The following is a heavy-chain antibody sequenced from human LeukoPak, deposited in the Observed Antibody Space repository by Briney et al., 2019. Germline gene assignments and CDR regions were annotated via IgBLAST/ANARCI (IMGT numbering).Heavy chain of an antibody. J-gene: IGHJ4*02. Sequence: GGSLRLSCAASGFTFSSYGMHWVRQAPGKGLEWMAFIRYDGSNKYYADSVKGRFTISRDNSKNTLYLQMNSLRAEDTAVYYCAKDGTSSISYFDYRGQGTLVTVSS. V-gene: IGHV3-30*02. CDR3: AKDGTSSISYFDY. D-gene: IGHD6-13*01. CDR2: IRYDGSNK. CDR1: GFTFSSYG.